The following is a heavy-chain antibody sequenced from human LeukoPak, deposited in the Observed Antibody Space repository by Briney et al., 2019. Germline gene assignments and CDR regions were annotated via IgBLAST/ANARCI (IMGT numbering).Heavy chain of an antibody. D-gene: IGHD2-15*01. CDR2: ISWSSGSI. CDR1: GFTFDDYA. Sequence: GGSLRLSCAASGFTFDDYAMHWVRQAPGKGLEWVSGISWSSGSIGYADSVKGRFTISRDNAKNSLYLQMNSLRAEDTALYYCAKDRGYCSGGSCSHFDYWGQGTLVTVSS. V-gene: IGHV3-9*01. CDR3: AKDRGYCSGGSCSHFDY. J-gene: IGHJ4*02.